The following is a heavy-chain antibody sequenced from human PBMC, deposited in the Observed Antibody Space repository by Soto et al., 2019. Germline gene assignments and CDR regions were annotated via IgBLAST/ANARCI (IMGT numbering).Heavy chain of an antibody. CDR3: ARDPGGNSFDWFDP. V-gene: IGHV3-21*01. Sequence: PGGSLRLSCAASGFTFSSYSMDGVRQDPGKGLEWVSSISSSSSYIYYADSVKGRFTISRDNAKNSLYLQMNSLRAEDTAVYYCARDPGGNSFDWFDPWGQGTLVTVSS. D-gene: IGHD2-21*02. J-gene: IGHJ5*02. CDR2: ISSSSSYI. CDR1: GFTFSSYS.